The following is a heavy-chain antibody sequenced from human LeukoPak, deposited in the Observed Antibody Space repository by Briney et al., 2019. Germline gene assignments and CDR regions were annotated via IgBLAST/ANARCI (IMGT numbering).Heavy chain of an antibody. CDR3: AKDSAYYYDSSGYYYD. Sequence: GGSLRLSCAASGFTFSSYAMSWVRQAPGKGLEWVSAISGSGGSTYYADSVKGRFTISRDNSKNTLYLQMNSLRAEDTAMYYCAKDSAYYYDSSGYYYDWGQGTLVTVSS. D-gene: IGHD3-22*01. CDR1: GFTFSSYA. CDR2: ISGSGGST. J-gene: IGHJ4*02. V-gene: IGHV3-23*01.